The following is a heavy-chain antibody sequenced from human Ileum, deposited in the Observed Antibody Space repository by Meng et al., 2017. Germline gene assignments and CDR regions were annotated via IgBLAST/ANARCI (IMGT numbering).Heavy chain of an antibody. J-gene: IGHJ4*02. Sequence: GESLKISCVASGFTFSTYTMNWVRQAPGKGLEWVSCINGRGKYKYYADSVKARFTISRDNAKNSLYLQLNSLRAEDTAVYYCAREDGVVGTSSSFDSWGQGTLVTVSS. CDR1: GFTFSTYT. CDR3: AREDGVVGTSSSFDS. D-gene: IGHD1-26*01. V-gene: IGHV3-21*05. CDR2: INGRGKYK.